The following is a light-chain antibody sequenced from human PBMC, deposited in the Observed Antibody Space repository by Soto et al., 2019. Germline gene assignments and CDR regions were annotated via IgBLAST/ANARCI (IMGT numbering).Light chain of an antibody. CDR3: QQYSNWPPLYT. J-gene: IGKJ2*01. V-gene: IGKV3-15*01. Sequence: EIVMTQSPATLSVSPGERATLSCRASQSVSSYLAWYQQKPGLPPRLLIYDASTRATGITDRFSGSGSGTAFTLTISSLPSADFAVYYCQQYSNWPPLYTFGRGTKLEIK. CDR1: QSVSSY. CDR2: DAS.